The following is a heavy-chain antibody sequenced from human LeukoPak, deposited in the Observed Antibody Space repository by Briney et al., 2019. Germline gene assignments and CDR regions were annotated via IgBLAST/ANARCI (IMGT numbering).Heavy chain of an antibody. V-gene: IGHV3-30*18. CDR2: ISYDGSNK. Sequence: GGSLRLSCAASGFTFSSYWMSWVRQAPGKGLEWVAVISYDGSNKYYADSVKGRFTISRDNSKNTLYLQMNSLRAEDTAVYYCAKDFRPYCSSTSCYPHFDYWGQGTLVTVSS. CDR1: GFTFSSYW. D-gene: IGHD2-2*01. J-gene: IGHJ4*02. CDR3: AKDFRPYCSSTSCYPHFDY.